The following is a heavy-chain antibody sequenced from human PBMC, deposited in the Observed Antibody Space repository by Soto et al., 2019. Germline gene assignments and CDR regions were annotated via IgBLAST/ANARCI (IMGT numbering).Heavy chain of an antibody. CDR1: GYTFTSYG. J-gene: IGHJ6*02. Sequence: GASVKVSCKASGYTFTSYGISWVRQAPGQGLEWMGWISAYNGNTNYAQKLQGRVTMTTDTSTSTAYMELRSLRSDDTAVYYCARDRAYDSSGYYASGPVSYYYYYGMDVWGQGTTVTVSS. CDR3: ARDRAYDSSGYYASGPVSYYYYYGMDV. V-gene: IGHV1-18*01. CDR2: ISAYNGNT. D-gene: IGHD3-22*01.